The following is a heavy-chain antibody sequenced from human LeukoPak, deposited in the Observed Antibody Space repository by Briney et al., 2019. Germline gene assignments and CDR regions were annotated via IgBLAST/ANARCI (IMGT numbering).Heavy chain of an antibody. CDR3: VSHIAAAADQWFDP. D-gene: IGHD6-13*01. CDR1: GGSISSYY. Sequence: SETLSLTCTVSGGSISSYYWSWIRQPPGKGLEWIGYIYYSGSTNYNPSLKSRVTISVDTSKNQFSLKLSSVTAADTAVYYCVSHIAAAADQWFDPWGQGTLVTVSS. J-gene: IGHJ5*02. CDR2: IYYSGST. V-gene: IGHV4-59*01.